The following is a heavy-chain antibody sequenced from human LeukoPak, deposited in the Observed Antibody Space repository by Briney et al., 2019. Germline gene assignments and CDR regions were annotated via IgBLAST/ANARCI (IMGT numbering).Heavy chain of an antibody. J-gene: IGHJ4*02. D-gene: IGHD2-2*01. CDR1: GFTFSSYS. CDR2: ISSSSSYI. CDR3: ASLGYCSSTSCHY. V-gene: IGHV3-21*01. Sequence: PGGSLRLSCAASGFTFSSYSMNWVRQAPGKGLEWVSSISSSSSYIYYADSVKGRFTISRDNAKNSLYLQMNSLRAEDTAVYYCASLGYCSSTSCHYWGQGTLVTVSS.